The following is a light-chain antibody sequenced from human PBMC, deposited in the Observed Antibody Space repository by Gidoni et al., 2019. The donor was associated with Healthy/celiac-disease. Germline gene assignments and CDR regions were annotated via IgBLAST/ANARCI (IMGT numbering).Light chain of an antibody. CDR2: GAS. V-gene: IGKV3-20*01. Sequence: EIGLTQSPGTLSLSPGERATLSCRASQSVSSSYLAWYQQKPGQAPRLLIYGASSRSTGIPDRCSGSGSGTDFTLTISRLEPEDFAVYYCQQYGSSLYTFGQXTKLEIK. CDR3: QQYGSSLYT. J-gene: IGKJ2*01. CDR1: QSVSSSY.